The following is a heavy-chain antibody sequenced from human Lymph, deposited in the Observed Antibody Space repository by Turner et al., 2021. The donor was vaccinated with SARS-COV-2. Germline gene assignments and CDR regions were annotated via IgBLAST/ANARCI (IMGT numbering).Heavy chain of an antibody. J-gene: IGHJ4*02. V-gene: IGHV3-30-3*01. CDR2: ISYDGSNK. D-gene: IGHD3-10*01. Sequence: QGQPVEPGGCVVQPGRYLRLPCAASGFTFNNYPSHWVRQAPGKGLEWVAVISYDGSNKYYADSVKGRFTISRDNSKNTLYLQMISLRAEDTAVYYCARDSSGSGTLDYWGQGTLVTVSS. CDR3: ARDSSGSGTLDY. CDR1: GFTFNNYP.